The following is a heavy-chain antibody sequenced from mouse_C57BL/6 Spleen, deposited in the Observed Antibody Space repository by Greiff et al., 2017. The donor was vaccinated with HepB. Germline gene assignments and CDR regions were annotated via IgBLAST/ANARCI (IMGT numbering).Heavy chain of an antibody. Sequence: QVQLKQSGAELARPGASVKMSCKASGYTFTSYTMHWVKQRPGQGLEWIGYINPSSGYTKYNQKFKDKATLTADKSSSTAYMQLSSLTSEDSAVYYCAREKRIYYGYCDVWGTGTTVTVSS. CDR1: GYTFTSYT. D-gene: IGHD2-1*01. CDR2: INPSSGYT. J-gene: IGHJ1*03. V-gene: IGHV1-4*01. CDR3: AREKRIYYGYCDV.